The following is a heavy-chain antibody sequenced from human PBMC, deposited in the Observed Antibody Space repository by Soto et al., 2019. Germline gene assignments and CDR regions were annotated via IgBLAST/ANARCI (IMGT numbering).Heavy chain of an antibody. CDR3: ARGTYYYDSSGYYAY. D-gene: IGHD3-22*01. J-gene: IGHJ4*02. V-gene: IGHV3-21*01. CDR1: GFTFSSYS. Sequence: EVQLVESGGGLVKPGGSLRLSCTASGFTFSSYSMNWVRQAPRKGLEWVSSISSSSSYIYYADSVKGRCTISRDNAKRSLYLQMNSLRAEDTAVYYCARGTYYYDSSGYYAYWGQGTLVTVSS. CDR2: ISSSSSYI.